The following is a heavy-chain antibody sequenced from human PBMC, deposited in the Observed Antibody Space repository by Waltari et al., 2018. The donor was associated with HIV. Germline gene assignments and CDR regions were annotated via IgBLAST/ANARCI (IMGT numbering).Heavy chain of an antibody. CDR3: ARDGGNSSGYYYDY. J-gene: IGHJ4*02. V-gene: IGHV4-39*07. D-gene: IGHD3-22*01. CDR2: IYYSGST. Sequence: QLQLQESGPGLVKPSETLSLTCTVSGGSISSSSYYWGCIRQPPGKGLEWIGSIYYSGSTYYNPSLKSRVTISVDTSKNQFSLKLSSVTAADTAVYYCARDGGNSSGYYYDYWGQGTLVTVSS. CDR1: GGSISSSSYY.